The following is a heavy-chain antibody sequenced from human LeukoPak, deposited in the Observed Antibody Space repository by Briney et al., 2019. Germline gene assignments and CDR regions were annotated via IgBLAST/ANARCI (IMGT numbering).Heavy chain of an antibody. CDR1: GYAFTGYY. D-gene: IGHD3-16*01. Sequence: GASVKVSCKASGYAFTGYYMHWVRQAPGQGREWMGWINPNSGGTNYAQKFQCRVTMTRDTSISTPYMELSRLRSDDTDVYYCARSPRLKLGGSYSWGQGTLVTVSS. CDR2: INPNSGGT. V-gene: IGHV1-2*02. CDR3: ARSPRLKLGGSYS. J-gene: IGHJ4*02.